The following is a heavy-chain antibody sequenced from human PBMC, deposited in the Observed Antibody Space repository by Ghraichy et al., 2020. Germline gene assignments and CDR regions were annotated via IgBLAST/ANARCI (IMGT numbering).Heavy chain of an antibody. D-gene: IGHD5-18*01. CDR2: INHSGST. CDR1: GGSFSGYY. Sequence: SETLSLTCAVYGGSFSGYYWSWIRQPPGKGLEWIGEINHSGSTNYNPSLKSRVTISVDTSKNQFSLKLSSVTAADTAVYYCARRGRYSYGYRSTGAFDISGQGTMVTVSS. J-gene: IGHJ3*02. V-gene: IGHV4-34*01. CDR3: ARRGRYSYGYRSTGAFDI.